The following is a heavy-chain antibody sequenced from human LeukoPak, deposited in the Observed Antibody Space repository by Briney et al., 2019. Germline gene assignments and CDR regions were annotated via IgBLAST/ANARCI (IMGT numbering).Heavy chain of an antibody. V-gene: IGHV3-21*01. J-gene: IGHJ4*02. CDR1: GFTFSSYS. Sequence: GGSLRLSCAASGFTFSSYSMNWVRQAPGKGLEWLSSISSSSSYIYYADSVKGRFTISRDNAKNSLYLQMNSLRAEDTAVYYCARAKSGSSARYWGQGTLVTVSS. D-gene: IGHD1-26*01. CDR3: ARAKSGSSARY. CDR2: ISSSSSYI.